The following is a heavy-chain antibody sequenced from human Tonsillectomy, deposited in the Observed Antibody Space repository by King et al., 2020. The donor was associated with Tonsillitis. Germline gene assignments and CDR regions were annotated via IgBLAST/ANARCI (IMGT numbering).Heavy chain of an antibody. CDR1: GGSFSDYY. CDR2: INHSGTS. V-gene: IGHV4-34*01. J-gene: IGHJ2*01. CDR3: ARGRVSGYFDL. Sequence: VQLPQWGSGLLKPSETLPLTCAVYGGSFSDYYWNWIRQPPGKGLEWIGEINHSGTSSHNPSLKSRVTISVDTSKNQFSLKLSSVTATDTAVYYCARGRVSGYFDLWGRGTPVSVSS. D-gene: IGHD3-10*01.